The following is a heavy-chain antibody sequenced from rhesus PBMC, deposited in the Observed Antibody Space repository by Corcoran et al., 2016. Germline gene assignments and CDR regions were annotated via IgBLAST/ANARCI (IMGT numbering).Heavy chain of an antibody. CDR1: GGSISSSY. CDR3: ARETSGVVVI. J-gene: IGHJ4*01. CDR2: NYGSGSST. Sequence: QLQLQESGPGLVKPSETLSVTCAVSGGSISSSYWSWIRQAPGKGLGWIGYNYGSGSSTNYNPSLKSRVTLSVDTSKNQLSLKLSSVTAADTAVYYCARETSGVVVIWGQGVLVTVSS. V-gene: IGHV4-169*02. D-gene: IGHD2-27*01.